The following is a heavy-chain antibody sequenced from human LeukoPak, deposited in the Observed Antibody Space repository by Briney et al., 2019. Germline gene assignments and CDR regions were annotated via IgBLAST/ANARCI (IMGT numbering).Heavy chain of an antibody. CDR3: ARVRTVSGYYYYYMDV. D-gene: IGHD4-17*01. Sequence: GGSLRLSCAASGFTFSDYYMSWIRQAPGKGLEWVSYISSSGSTIYYADSVKGRFTISRDNAKNSLYLQMNSPRAEDTAVYYCARVRTVSGYYYYYMDVWGKGTTVTVSS. CDR2: ISSSGSTI. V-gene: IGHV3-11*01. J-gene: IGHJ6*03. CDR1: GFTFSDYY.